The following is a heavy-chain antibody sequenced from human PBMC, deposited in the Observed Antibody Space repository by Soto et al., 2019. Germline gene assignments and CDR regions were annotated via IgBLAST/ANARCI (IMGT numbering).Heavy chain of an antibody. CDR3: ARVRRANGYYYLDY. J-gene: IGHJ4*02. CDR2: LYYSGTT. D-gene: IGHD2-8*01. V-gene: IGHV4-59*01. Sequence: QVQLQESGPGLVKPSETLSLTCTVSGVSISTYYWTWVRQPPGKGLEWIGYLYYSGTTNYTPSLESRVTLSVDTSKSQLSLELRSVTAADTAVYYCARVRRANGYYYLDYWGQGMLVTVSS. CDR1: GVSISTYY.